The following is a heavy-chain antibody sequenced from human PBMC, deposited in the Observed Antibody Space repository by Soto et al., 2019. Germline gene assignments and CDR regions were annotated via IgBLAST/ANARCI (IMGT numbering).Heavy chain of an antibody. CDR3: ARGRAEAGTWLSWFDP. Sequence: PSETLSLTCAVYGGSFSGYYWSWIRQPPGKGLEWIGEINHSGSTNYNPSLKSRVTISVDTSKNQFSLKLSSVTAADTAVYYCARGRAEAGTWLSWFDPWGQGTLVTVSS. D-gene: IGHD6-13*01. V-gene: IGHV4-34*01. J-gene: IGHJ5*02. CDR2: INHSGST. CDR1: GGSFSGYY.